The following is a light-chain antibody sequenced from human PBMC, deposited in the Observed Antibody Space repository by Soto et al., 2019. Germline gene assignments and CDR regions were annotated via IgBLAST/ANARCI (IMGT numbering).Light chain of an antibody. V-gene: IGLV2-14*03. CDR1: SSDVGGYNF. Sequence: QSVLTQPASVFGSPGQSITISCTGTSSDVGGYNFVSWYQQHPGKAPKLMIYEVSNRPSGVSNRFSGSKSGNTASLTISGLQPEDEADYYCSSYTTSSPVLFGTGPKVTV. CDR3: SSYTTSSPVL. CDR2: EVS. J-gene: IGLJ1*01.